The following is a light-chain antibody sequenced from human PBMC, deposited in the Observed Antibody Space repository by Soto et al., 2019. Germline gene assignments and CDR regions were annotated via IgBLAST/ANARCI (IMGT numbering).Light chain of an antibody. CDR2: LAS. CDR3: QEYYDTTYT. V-gene: IGKV4-1*01. Sequence: DIVMTQSPDSLAVSLGERATINCKSSHSLLYSSNNNNYLAWYQQKPVQPPKLLIYLASTRESGVPDRFSGSRYGRDLTLTISSLQDEDVAFYYCQEYYDTTYTFGPGTKVDIQ. J-gene: IGKJ3*01. CDR1: HSLLYSSNNNNY.